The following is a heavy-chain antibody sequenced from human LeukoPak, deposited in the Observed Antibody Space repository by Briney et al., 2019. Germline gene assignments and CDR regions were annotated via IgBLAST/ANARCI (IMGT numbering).Heavy chain of an antibody. CDR3: ARLPSRYYDSSGYSGSIDY. D-gene: IGHD3-22*01. Sequence: SETLSLTCTVSGGSISSYYWSRIRQPPGKGLEWIGYIYYSGSTNYNPSLKSRVTISVDTSKNQFSLKLSSVTAADTAVYYCARLPSRYYDSSGYSGSIDYWGQGTLVTVSS. J-gene: IGHJ4*02. CDR1: GGSISSYY. V-gene: IGHV4-59*08. CDR2: IYYSGST.